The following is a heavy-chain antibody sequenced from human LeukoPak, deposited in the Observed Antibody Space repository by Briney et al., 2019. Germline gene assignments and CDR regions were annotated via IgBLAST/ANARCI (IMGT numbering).Heavy chain of an antibody. CDR2: IGTAGDT. J-gene: IGHJ4*02. V-gene: IGHV3-13*01. CDR3: ARQTTVGGLDY. Sequence: PGGSLRLSCAASGFTFSSYDMHWVRQATGKGPEWVSAIGTAGDTYYPGSVKGRFTISRENAKNSLYLQMNSLRAGDTAVYYCARQTTVGGLDYWGQGTLVTVSS. CDR1: GFTFSSYD. D-gene: IGHD4-11*01.